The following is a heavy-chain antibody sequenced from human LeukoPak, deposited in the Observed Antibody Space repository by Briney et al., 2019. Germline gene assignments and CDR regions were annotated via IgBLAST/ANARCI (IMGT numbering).Heavy chain of an antibody. CDR3: AKASGSYYGVFDY. CDR2: ISWNSGTL. V-gene: IGHV3-9*01. D-gene: IGHD1-26*01. Sequence: GGSLRLSCAASGFRFDDYAMHWVRQAPGKGLEWVSGISWNSGTLAYADSVKGRFTISRDNAKNSLYLQMNSLRAEDTAVYYCAKASGSYYGVFDYWGQGTLVTVSS. J-gene: IGHJ4*02. CDR1: GFRFDDYA.